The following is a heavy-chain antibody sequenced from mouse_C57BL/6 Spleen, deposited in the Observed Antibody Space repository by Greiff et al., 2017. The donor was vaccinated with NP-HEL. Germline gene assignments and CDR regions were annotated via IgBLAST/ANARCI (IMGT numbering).Heavy chain of an antibody. Sequence: VQLQQPGAELVKPGASVKLSCKASGYTFTSYWMHWVKQRPGQGLEWIGMIHPNSGSTNYDEKFKSKATLTVDKSSSTAYMQLSSLTSEDSAVYYCARSGGAWFAYWGQGTLVTVSA. CDR1: GYTFTSYW. CDR3: ARSGGAWFAY. J-gene: IGHJ3*01. V-gene: IGHV1-64*01. CDR2: IHPNSGST. D-gene: IGHD1-1*02.